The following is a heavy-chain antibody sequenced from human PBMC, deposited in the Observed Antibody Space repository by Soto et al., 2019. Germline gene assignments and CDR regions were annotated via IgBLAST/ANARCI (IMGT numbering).Heavy chain of an antibody. Sequence: GGSLRLACAVSGFYVSNYSMAWVRQAPGKGLEWVSGTSGDGTRTYYGDSVKGRFTISRDHSKNTAFLQTNSLRAEGTSIYYCVKDLRPNRGWFGPWGQGTRVTVSS. CDR2: TSGDGTRT. CDR3: VKDLRPNRGWFGP. D-gene: IGHD3-3*01. J-gene: IGHJ5*02. CDR1: GFYVSNYS. V-gene: IGHV3-23*01.